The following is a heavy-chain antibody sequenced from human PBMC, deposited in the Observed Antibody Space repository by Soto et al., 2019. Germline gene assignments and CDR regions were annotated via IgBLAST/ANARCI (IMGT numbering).Heavy chain of an antibody. CDR2: IIPIFGTA. CDR3: ARDPNLYCSGTDCYVY. V-gene: IGHV1-69*01. D-gene: IGHD2-2*01. J-gene: IGHJ4*01. CDR1: GGTFSSYA. Sequence: VKVSCKASGGTFSSYAISWVRQAPGQGLEWMGGIIPIFGTANYAQKFQGRVTITADESTSTAYMELSSLRSEDTAVYYCARDPNLYCSGTDCYVYWGHGTLVTVSS.